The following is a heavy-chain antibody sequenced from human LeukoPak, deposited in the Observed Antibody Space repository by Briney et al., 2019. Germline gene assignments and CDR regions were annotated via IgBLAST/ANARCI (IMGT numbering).Heavy chain of an antibody. CDR2: IRYDGSNK. D-gene: IGHD4-23*01. J-gene: IGHJ3*02. Sequence: GGSLRLSCAASGFTFSSYGMHWVRQAPGKGLEWVAFIRYDGSNKYYADSVKGRFTISRDNSKNTLYLQMNSLRAEDTAVYYCAKFWGPTDYGGNSVVFDIWGQGTMVTVSS. CDR1: GFTFSSYG. CDR3: AKFWGPTDYGGNSVVFDI. V-gene: IGHV3-30*02.